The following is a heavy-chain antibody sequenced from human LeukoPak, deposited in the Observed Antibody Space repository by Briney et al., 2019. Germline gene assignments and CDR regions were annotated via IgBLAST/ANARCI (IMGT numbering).Heavy chain of an antibody. V-gene: IGHV3-11*04. J-gene: IGHJ4*02. Sequence: GGSLRLSCAASGFTFSDYYMSWIRQAPGKGLEWASYISSSGSTIYYADSVKGRFTISRDNAKNSLYLQMNSLRAEDTAVYYCARYCSSTSCYVRLDYWGQGTLVTVSS. CDR1: GFTFSDYY. CDR3: ARYCSSTSCYVRLDY. D-gene: IGHD2-2*01. CDR2: ISSSGSTI.